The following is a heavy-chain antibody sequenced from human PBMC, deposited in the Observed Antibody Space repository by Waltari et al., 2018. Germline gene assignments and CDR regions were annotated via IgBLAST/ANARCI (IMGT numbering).Heavy chain of an antibody. D-gene: IGHD2-21*02. V-gene: IGHV4-59*02. CDR2: IYYNGNT. CDR1: GGSVNSYY. Sequence: QVQLQESGPGLVKPSETLSLTCPVSGGSVNSYYWSWIRQPPGKGLEWIGHIYYNGNTDYHPSLKSRVTILVDTSKNQVSLKLTSVTAADTALYFCAREIYGGNSRPYDHWGQGTLVTVAS. CDR3: AREIYGGNSRPYDH. J-gene: IGHJ4*02.